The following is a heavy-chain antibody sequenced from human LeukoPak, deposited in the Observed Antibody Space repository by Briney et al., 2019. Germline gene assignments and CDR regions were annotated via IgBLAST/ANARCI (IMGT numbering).Heavy chain of an antibody. Sequence: SETLSLTCTVSGGSISSYYWSWIRQPPGKGLEWIGYIYYSGSTNYNPSLKSRVTISVDTSKNQFSLKLSSVTAADTAVYYCAKGVMITFGGVIAGDAFDIWGQGTMVTVSS. J-gene: IGHJ3*02. V-gene: IGHV4-59*08. CDR2: IYYSGST. CDR3: AKGVMITFGGVIAGDAFDI. CDR1: GGSISSYY. D-gene: IGHD3-16*02.